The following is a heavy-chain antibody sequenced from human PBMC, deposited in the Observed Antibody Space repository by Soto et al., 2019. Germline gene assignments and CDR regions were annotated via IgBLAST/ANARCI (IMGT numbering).Heavy chain of an antibody. CDR3: ARGGSSDWPYYYGMDV. J-gene: IGHJ6*02. D-gene: IGHD6-19*01. CDR2: ISPNMGGT. Sequence: ASVKVSCKASGYTFTAYYMHWVRQAPGQGLEWMGWISPNMGGTNYAQKFQDRVTMTRDTSTSTAYMELSRLTSDDTAIYYCARGGSSDWPYYYGMDVWGQGTTVTVSS. V-gene: IGHV1-2*02. CDR1: GYTFTAYY.